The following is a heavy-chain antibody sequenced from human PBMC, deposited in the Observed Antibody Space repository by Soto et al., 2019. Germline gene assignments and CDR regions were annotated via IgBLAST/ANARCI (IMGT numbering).Heavy chain of an antibody. CDR1: GFTFSNYP. CDR3: AKKTDSSGWDY. J-gene: IGHJ4*02. Sequence: GGSLRLSCAASGFTFSNYPMNWVRQAPGKGLEWVSGITSGGNTYYADSVKGRFTISRDNSKNTLYLQVNSLRAEDTALYYCAKKTDSSGWDYWGQGTLVTVSS. CDR2: ITSGGNT. V-gene: IGHV3-23*01. D-gene: IGHD6-19*01.